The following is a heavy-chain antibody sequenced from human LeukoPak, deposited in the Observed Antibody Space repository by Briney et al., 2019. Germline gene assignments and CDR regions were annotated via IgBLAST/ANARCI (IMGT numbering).Heavy chain of an antibody. Sequence: SETLSLTCTVSGGSISSSSYYWGWIRQPPGKGLEWIGYIYYSGSTNYNPSLKSRVTISVDTSKNQFSLKLSSVTAADTTVYYCAREGQPYYDILTGYYTAGNFDYWGQGTLVTVSS. D-gene: IGHD3-9*01. CDR3: AREGQPYYDILTGYYTAGNFDY. V-gene: IGHV4-61*01. CDR1: GGSISSSSYY. J-gene: IGHJ4*02. CDR2: IYYSGST.